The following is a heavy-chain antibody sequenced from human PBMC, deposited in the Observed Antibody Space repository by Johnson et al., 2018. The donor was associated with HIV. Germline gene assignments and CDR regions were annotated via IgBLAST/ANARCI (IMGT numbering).Heavy chain of an antibody. V-gene: IGHV3-53*01. CDR3: ATAYCGGGTCPLWSAFDI. D-gene: IGHD2-15*01. CDR1: GFPVSRNY. Sequence: VQVVESGGGLIQPGGSLRLSCAASGFPVSRNYMTWVRQAPGKGLECVSVIYNNDGTQYADSVKGRFTISSDNSKNTVYLQMNNLRPEDTAVYYCATAYCGGGTCPLWSAFDIWGQGTKVTVSS. J-gene: IGHJ3*02. CDR2: IYNNDGT.